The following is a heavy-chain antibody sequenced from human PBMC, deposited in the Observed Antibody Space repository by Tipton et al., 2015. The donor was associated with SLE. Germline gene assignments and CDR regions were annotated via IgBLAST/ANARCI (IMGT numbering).Heavy chain of an antibody. CDR3: ARSGYYTSGNYFYYMDV. D-gene: IGHD3-3*01. CDR1: GGSISSSGYY. CDR2: IYESGST. J-gene: IGHJ6*03. Sequence: TLSLTCSVSGGSISSSGYYWGWIRQPPGKGLEWVGSIYESGSTYYNPSLKSRVTISVDTSKNQFSLKVSSVPAADTAVYYCARSGYYTSGNYFYYMDVWGKGTTVTVSS. V-gene: IGHV4-39*01.